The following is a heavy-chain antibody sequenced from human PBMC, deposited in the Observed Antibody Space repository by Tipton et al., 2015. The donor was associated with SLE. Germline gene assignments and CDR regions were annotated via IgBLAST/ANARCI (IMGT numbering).Heavy chain of an antibody. CDR1: GGSISSYY. V-gene: IGHV4-59*01. Sequence: PGLVKPSETLSLTCTVSGGSISSYYWNWIRQPPGKGLDWIGYIDYTGSTNYNPSLKSRVTISVDTSKNQFSLNLSSVTAADTAVYYCARGWGGGLIDYWGQGTLVTVSS. CDR3: ARGWGGGLIDY. CDR2: IDYTGST. D-gene: IGHD3-16*01. J-gene: IGHJ4*02.